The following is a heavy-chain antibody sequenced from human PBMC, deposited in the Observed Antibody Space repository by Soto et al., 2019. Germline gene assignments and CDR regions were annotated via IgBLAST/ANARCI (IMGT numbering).Heavy chain of an antibody. D-gene: IGHD6-13*01. CDR2: IYHSGST. CDR3: ARLAPIAAADGMDV. V-gene: IGHV4-38-2*01. Sequence: PSETLSLTCAVSGYSISSGYYWGWIRQSPGKGLEWIGSIYHSGSTYYNPSLKSRVIISVDTSKNQFSLKLSSVTAADTAVYYCARLAPIAAADGMDVWGQGTTVTGSS. J-gene: IGHJ6*02. CDR1: GYSISSGYY.